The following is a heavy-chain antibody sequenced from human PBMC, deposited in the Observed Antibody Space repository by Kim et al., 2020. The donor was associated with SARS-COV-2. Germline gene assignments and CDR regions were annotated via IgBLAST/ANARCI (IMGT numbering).Heavy chain of an antibody. J-gene: IGHJ4*02. Sequence: QKFQGRGTMTEDTSTDTAYMELSSLRSEDTAVYYCATFPISGSYLRPFDYWGQGTLVTVSS. CDR3: ATFPISGSYLRPFDY. V-gene: IGHV1-24*01. D-gene: IGHD1-26*01.